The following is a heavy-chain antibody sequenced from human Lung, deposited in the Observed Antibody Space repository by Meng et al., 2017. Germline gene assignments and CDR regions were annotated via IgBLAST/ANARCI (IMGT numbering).Heavy chain of an antibody. CDR2: INPNSGGT. J-gene: IGHJ4*02. V-gene: IGHV1-2*02. CDR3: ARGRYGDYEGAYYFDY. Sequence: ASVKVSCKASGYTFTGYYMHWVRQAPGQGLEWMGWINPNSGGTNYAQKFQGRVTMTRDTSISTAYMELSRLRSDDTAVYYCARGRYGDYEGAYYFDYWGQGTRVTVSS. CDR1: GYTFTGYY. D-gene: IGHD4-17*01.